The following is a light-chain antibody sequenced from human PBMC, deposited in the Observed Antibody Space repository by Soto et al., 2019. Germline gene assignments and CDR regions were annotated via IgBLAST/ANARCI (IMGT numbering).Light chain of an antibody. V-gene: IGLV2-23*01. CDR1: SSDVGSYNL. CDR2: EGS. CDR3: CSYAGSSTPWV. J-gene: IGLJ3*02. Sequence: LTQPASVSGSPGQSITISCTGTSSDVGSYNLVSWYQQHPGKAPKLMIYEGSKRPSGVSNRFSGSKSGNTASLTISGLQAEDEADYYCCSYAGSSTPWVFGGGTKVTVL.